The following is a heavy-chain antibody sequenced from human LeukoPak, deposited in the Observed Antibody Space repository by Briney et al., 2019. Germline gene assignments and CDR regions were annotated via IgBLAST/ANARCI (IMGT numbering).Heavy chain of an antibody. Sequence: SETLSLTCTVSGGSISSSSYYWGWLRQPPGKGLVCIGNIYYSGSTYYNPSLKSRVTMSVDASNNQFSLKLSSVTAADTAVYYCARYSLRGNYYYFDYWGQGTLVTVSS. J-gene: IGHJ4*02. CDR1: GGSISSSSYY. CDR3: ARYSLRGNYYYFDY. V-gene: IGHV4-39*01. CDR2: IYYSGST. D-gene: IGHD1-7*01.